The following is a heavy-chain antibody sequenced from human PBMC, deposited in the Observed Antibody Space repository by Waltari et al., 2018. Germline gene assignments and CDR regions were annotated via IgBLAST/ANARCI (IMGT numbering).Heavy chain of an antibody. CDR1: GGSISSSSYY. J-gene: IGHJ6*02. CDR3: ARDSPDYYYYGMDV. Sequence: QLQLQESGPGLVKPSETLSLTCTVSGGSISSSSYYWGWIRQPPGKGLEWIGSIYYSGSTYYNPSLKSRVTIAVDTSKNQFSLKLSSVTAADTAVYYCARDSPDYYYYGMDVWGQGTTVTVSS. V-gene: IGHV4-39*07. CDR2: IYYSGST.